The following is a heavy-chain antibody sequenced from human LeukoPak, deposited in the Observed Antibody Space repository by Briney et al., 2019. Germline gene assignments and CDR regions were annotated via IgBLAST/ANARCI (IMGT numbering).Heavy chain of an antibody. J-gene: IGHJ3*02. CDR3: ARAPMSHDSSGFGGAFDI. CDR1: GFTFSSYS. D-gene: IGHD3-22*01. V-gene: IGHV3-30*03. Sequence: GGSLRLSCAASGFTFSSYSMNWVRQAPGKGLEWVAVISYDGTNKYYADSVKGRFTISRDNSKNTMYLQMNSLRAEDTAMYYCARAPMSHDSSGFGGAFDIWGQGTMVTVSS. CDR2: ISYDGTNK.